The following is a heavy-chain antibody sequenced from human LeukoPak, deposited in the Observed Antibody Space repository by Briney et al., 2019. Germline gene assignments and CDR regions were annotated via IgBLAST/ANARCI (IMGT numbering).Heavy chain of an antibody. CDR1: GISLSTYY. D-gene: IGHD4/OR15-4a*01. CDR2: VHHTGSA. V-gene: IGHV4-59*01. CDR3: ARDSWDYIAMDV. Sequence: SETLSLTCTVSGISLSTYYWSWVRQPPGKGLEWIGYVHHTGSADYNPSLKSRVTISLDMSKSQFSLKLTSATAADTAVYYCARDSWDYIAMDVWGPGTTVTVSS. J-gene: IGHJ6*02.